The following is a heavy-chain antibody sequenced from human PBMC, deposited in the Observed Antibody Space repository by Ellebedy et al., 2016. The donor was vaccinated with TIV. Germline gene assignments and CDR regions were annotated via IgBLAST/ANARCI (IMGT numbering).Heavy chain of an antibody. CDR3: ARDQGSPGIVVVTYYYYGMDV. CDR2: ISYDGSNK. CDR1: GFTFSSYA. Sequence: GGSLRLSXAASGFTFSSYAMHWVRQAPGKGLEWVAVISYDGSNKYYADSVKGRFTISRDNSKNTLYLQMNSLRAEDTAVYYCARDQGSPGIVVVTYYYYGMDVWGQGTTVTVSS. D-gene: IGHD3-22*01. V-gene: IGHV3-30-3*01. J-gene: IGHJ6*02.